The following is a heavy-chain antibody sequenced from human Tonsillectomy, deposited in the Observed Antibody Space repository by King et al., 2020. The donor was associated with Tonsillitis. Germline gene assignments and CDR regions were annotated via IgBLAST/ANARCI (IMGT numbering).Heavy chain of an antibody. CDR2: IRYDGSNK. CDR3: ANNHLEGREY. V-gene: IGHV3-30*02. CDR1: GFTFSRYG. J-gene: IGHJ4*02. Sequence: VQLVESGGGVVQPGGSLRLSCAASGFTFSRYGMHWVRQAPGKGLEWVAFIRYDGSNKYYADSVKGRFTISRDNSKNTLYLQMNSLRAEDTAVYYCANNHLEGREYWGQGTLVTVSS. D-gene: IGHD1-14*01.